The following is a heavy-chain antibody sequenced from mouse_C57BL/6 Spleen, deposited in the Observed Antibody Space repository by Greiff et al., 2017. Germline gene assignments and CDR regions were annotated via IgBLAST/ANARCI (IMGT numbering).Heavy chain of an antibody. CDR2: IYPSDSET. Sequence: QVQLQQPGAELVRPGSSVKLSCKASGYTFTSYWMDWVKQRPGQGLEWIGNIYPSDSETHYNQKFKDKATLTVDKSTSTAYMQLSNLTSEDTAVFYCARHYGIDWGQGTTLTVSS. CDR3: ARHYGID. J-gene: IGHJ2*01. D-gene: IGHD1-1*01. CDR1: GYTFTSYW. V-gene: IGHV1-61*01.